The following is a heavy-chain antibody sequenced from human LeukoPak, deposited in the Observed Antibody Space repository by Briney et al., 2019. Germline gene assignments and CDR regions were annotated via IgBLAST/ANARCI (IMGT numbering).Heavy chain of an antibody. J-gene: IGHJ6*03. V-gene: IGHV1-69*05. CDR2: IIPIFGTA. Sequence: SVKVSCKASGGTFSSYAISWVRQAPGQGLEWMGGIIPIFGTANYAQKFQGRVTITTDESTSTAYMELSSLRSEDTAVYYCARGQGIGCSGGSCYSYYMDVWGKGTTVTVSS. CDR3: ARGQGIGCSGGSCYSYYMDV. D-gene: IGHD2-15*01. CDR1: GGTFSSYA.